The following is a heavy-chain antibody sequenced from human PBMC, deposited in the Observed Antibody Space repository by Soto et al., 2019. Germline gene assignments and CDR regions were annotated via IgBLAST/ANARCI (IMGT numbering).Heavy chain of an antibody. CDR1: GDSIRSSSYY. V-gene: IGHV4-39*01. J-gene: IGHJ4*02. Sequence: SETLCLTCTVSGDSIRSSSYYGGWIRQPPGKGLEWIGSIYYSGSTYYNPSLKSRVTISVDTSKNQFSLKLSSVTAADTAVYYCARHWVSYYYDSSGYAWGQGTLVTVS. D-gene: IGHD3-22*01. CDR2: IYYSGST. CDR3: ARHWVSYYYDSSGYA.